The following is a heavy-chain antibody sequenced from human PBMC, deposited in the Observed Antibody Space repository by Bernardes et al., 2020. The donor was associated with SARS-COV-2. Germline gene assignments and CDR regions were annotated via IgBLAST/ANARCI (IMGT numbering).Heavy chain of an antibody. CDR1: GFTVSSNF. V-gene: IGHV3-66*02. Sequence: GGSLRLSCGVSGFTVSSNFMSWVRQAPGKGLEWVSFIHAAGNAYYAEAVQGRFTISRDSSKNTLYLQMNSLRPEDTAMYYCARRYDFWSGYYDYWGQGTLVTVSS. CDR3: ARRYDFWSGYYDY. CDR2: IHAAGNA. D-gene: IGHD3-3*01. J-gene: IGHJ4*02.